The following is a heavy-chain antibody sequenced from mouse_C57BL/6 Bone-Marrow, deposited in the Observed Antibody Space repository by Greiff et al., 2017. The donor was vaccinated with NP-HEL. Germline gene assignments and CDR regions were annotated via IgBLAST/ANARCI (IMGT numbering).Heavy chain of an antibody. D-gene: IGHD1-1*01. CDR1: GFNIKDDY. Sequence: VQLQQSGAELVRPGASVKLSCTASGFNIKDDYMHWVKQRPEQGLEWIGWIDPENGDTEYASKFPGKATVTADTSSNTAYLQLSSLTSEDTAVYYCTPLYYYGSSDHWYFDVWGTGTTVTVSS. V-gene: IGHV14-4*01. J-gene: IGHJ1*03. CDR3: TPLYYYGSSDHWYFDV. CDR2: IDPENGDT.